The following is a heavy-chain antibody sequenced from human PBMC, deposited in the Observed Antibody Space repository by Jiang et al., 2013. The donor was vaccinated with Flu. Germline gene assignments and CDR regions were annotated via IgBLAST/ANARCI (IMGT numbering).Heavy chain of an antibody. CDR1: GYTFTSYG. CDR3: ARTRGNSYYDILTGYREDVRGYYFDY. Sequence: KPGASVKVSCKASGYTFTSYGISWVRQAPGQGLEWMGWISAYNGNTNYAQKLQGRVTMTTDTSTSTAYMELRSLRSDDTAVYYCARTRGNSYYDILTGYREDVRGYYFDYWGQGTLVTVSS. CDR2: ISAYNGNT. D-gene: IGHD3-9*01. V-gene: IGHV1-18*01. J-gene: IGHJ4*02.